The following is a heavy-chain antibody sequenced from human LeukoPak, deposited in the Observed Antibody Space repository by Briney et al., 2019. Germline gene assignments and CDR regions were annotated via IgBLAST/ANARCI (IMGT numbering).Heavy chain of an antibody. CDR1: GYSFTSYW. D-gene: IGHD1-26*01. J-gene: IGHJ5*02. CDR2: IWPGDSDT. Sequence: AGESLKISCKGSGYSFTSYWIGWVRQMPGKGLECMGIIWPGDSDTRYSPSFQGQVTISADKTISTVYLQWSSLKVSDTAIYYCARRGRGDWFDPWGQGTLVTVSS. CDR3: ARRGRGDWFDP. V-gene: IGHV5-51*01.